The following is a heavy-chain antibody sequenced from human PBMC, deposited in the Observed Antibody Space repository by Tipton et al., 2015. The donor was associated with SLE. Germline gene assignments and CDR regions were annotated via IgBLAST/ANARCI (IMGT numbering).Heavy chain of an antibody. J-gene: IGHJ4*02. V-gene: IGHV4-59*01. D-gene: IGHD5-12*01. CDR1: GGSISRYY. CDR3: VRVEGAYDQYYFDP. CDR2: IYYSGRT. Sequence: TLSLTCTVSGGSISRYYWSWIRQPPGKGLEWIGYIYYSGRTKYNPSLESRVTISVDTSKNQFSLKLSSVTAADTAIYYCVRVEGAYDQYYFDPWGQGALVTVSS.